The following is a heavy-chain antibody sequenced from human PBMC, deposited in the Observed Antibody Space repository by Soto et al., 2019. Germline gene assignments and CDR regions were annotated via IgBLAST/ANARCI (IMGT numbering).Heavy chain of an antibody. CDR3: ASSSGIEYNWFDP. V-gene: IGHV1-69*13. D-gene: IGHD6-19*01. Sequence: ASVKVSCKASGGTFSSYAISWVRQAPGQGLEWMGGIIPIFGTANYAQKFQGRVTITADESTSTAYMELSSLRSEDTAVYYCASSSGIEYNWFDPWGQGTLVTVSS. CDR1: GGTFSSYA. J-gene: IGHJ5*02. CDR2: IIPIFGTA.